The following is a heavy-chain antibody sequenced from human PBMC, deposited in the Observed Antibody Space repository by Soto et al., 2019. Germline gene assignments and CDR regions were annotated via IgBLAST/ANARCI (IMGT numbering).Heavy chain of an antibody. Sequence: QVQLQESGPGLVKPSGTLSLTCAVSGGSISSSNWWSWVRQPPGKGLEWIGEIYHSGSTNYNPSLKSRVTISVDKSKNQFSRKLSSVTAADTAVYYCARVGGGIGYDSSGYYFDYWGQGTLVTVSS. CDR2: IYHSGST. D-gene: IGHD3-22*01. CDR3: ARVGGGIGYDSSGYYFDY. V-gene: IGHV4-4*02. CDR1: GGSISSSNW. J-gene: IGHJ4*02.